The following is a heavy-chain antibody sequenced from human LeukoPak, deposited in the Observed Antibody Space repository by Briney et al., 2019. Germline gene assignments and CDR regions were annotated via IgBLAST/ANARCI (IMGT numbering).Heavy chain of an antibody. V-gene: IGHV4-34*01. D-gene: IGHD5-24*01. CDR1: GGSFSGYY. Sequence: PSETLSLTCAVYGGSFSGYYWSWIRQPPGKGLEWIGEINHSGSTKYNPSLKSRVTISVDTSKNQFSLKLSSVTAADTAVYYCAREWRWRQTGYFDYWGQGTLVTVSS. CDR3: AREWRWRQTGYFDY. CDR2: INHSGST. J-gene: IGHJ4*02.